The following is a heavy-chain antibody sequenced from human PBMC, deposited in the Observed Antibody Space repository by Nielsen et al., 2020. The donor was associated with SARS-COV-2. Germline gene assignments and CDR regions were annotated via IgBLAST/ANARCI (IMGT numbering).Heavy chain of an antibody. CDR3: AREPDAGVTNWFDP. D-gene: IGHD2-21*02. J-gene: IGHJ5*02. V-gene: IGHV3-23*01. CDR2: ISGSGGST. CDR1: GFTFSSYA. Sequence: GESLKISCAASGFTFSSYAMSWVRQAPGKGLEWVSAISGSGGSTYYADSVKGRFTISRDNSKNTLYLQMNSLRAEDTAVYYCAREPDAGVTNWFDPWGQGTLVTVSS.